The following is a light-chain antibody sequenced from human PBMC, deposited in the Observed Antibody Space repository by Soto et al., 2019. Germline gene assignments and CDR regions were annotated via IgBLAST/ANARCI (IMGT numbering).Light chain of an antibody. Sequence: DIQITQSPSILSASVGDRVTITCRSSQTITNWLAWYQQKPGKAPRLLIYDASSLESWVPSRFSGSESGTEFTLTISSLQPEDFATYYCQQLNTYPFTFGQGTRLEI. CDR1: QTITNW. CDR2: DAS. J-gene: IGKJ5*01. V-gene: IGKV1-5*01. CDR3: QQLNTYPFT.